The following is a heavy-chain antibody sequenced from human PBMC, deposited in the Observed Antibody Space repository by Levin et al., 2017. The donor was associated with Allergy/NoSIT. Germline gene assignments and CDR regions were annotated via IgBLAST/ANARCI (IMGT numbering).Heavy chain of an antibody. CDR3: TRLANGIPSDN. D-gene: IGHD1-1*01. CDR2: AYYLGNT. J-gene: IGHJ4*02. CDR1: GGSVSDGLYH. V-gene: IGHV4-39*01. Sequence: ESLKISCSVSGGSVSDGLYHWGWIRQPPGKGLEWIASAYYLGNTYYNPSLKSRVTISVDTSKNQFSLKVTSVTAADTAVYYCTRLANGIPSDNWGQGTLVTVSS.